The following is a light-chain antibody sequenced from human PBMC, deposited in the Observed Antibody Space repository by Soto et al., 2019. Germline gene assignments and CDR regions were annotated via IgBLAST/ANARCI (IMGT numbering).Light chain of an antibody. CDR3: SSYTSSSPYV. Sequence: QSALTQPASVAGSPGQSITISCTGTSSDVGGYNYVSWYQQHPGKAPKLMIYDVSNRPSGVSNRFSGSKPGNTASLTISGLQAEDEADYYCSSYTSSSPYVFGTGTKV. J-gene: IGLJ1*01. V-gene: IGLV2-14*01. CDR1: SSDVGGYNY. CDR2: DVS.